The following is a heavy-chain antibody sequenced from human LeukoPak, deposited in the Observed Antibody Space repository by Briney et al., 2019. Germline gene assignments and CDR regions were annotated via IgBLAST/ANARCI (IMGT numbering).Heavy chain of an antibody. CDR2: INTKTGGGTT. CDR3: TTNDAFDI. CDR1: GFTFSNAW. J-gene: IGHJ3*02. Sequence: GGSLRPSCAASGFTFSNAWMNWVRQAPGKGLEWVGRINTKTGGGTTDYAAPVKGRFTISRDDSKNTLFLQMNSLKTEDTAVYYCTTNDAFDIGGQGTMVTVSS. V-gene: IGHV3-15*01.